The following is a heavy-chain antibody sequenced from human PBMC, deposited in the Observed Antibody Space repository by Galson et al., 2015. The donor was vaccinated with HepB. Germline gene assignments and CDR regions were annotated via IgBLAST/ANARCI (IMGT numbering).Heavy chain of an antibody. CDR2: ISSSYTCT. D-gene: IGHD4-17*01. CDR1: GFTFSNYY. J-gene: IGHJ4*02. CDR3: ARVADVDYGDHSHFDS. V-gene: IGHV3-11*06. Sequence: SLRLSCAASGFTFSNYYMSWIRQAPGKGLEWISYISSSYTCTNYADSVKGRFTISRDNAKNSLYLQMNSLRAEDTAVYYCARVADVDYGDHSHFDSWGQGTLVTVSS.